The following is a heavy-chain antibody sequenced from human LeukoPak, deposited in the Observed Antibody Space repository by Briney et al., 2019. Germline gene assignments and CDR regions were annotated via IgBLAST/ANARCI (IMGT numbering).Heavy chain of an antibody. CDR3: ARLKFYDSTGYSPGYYMDV. D-gene: IGHD3-22*01. J-gene: IGHJ6*03. V-gene: IGHV4-4*07. Sequence: SETLSLTCTVSGGSISSYYWSWIRQPAGKGLEWIGRFYTSGSTDYNPSLKTRVTMSTDLSKKQFSLRLRSVTAADTAVYYCARLKFYDSTGYSPGYYMDVWGKGTAVTVSS. CDR1: GGSISSYY. CDR2: FYTSGST.